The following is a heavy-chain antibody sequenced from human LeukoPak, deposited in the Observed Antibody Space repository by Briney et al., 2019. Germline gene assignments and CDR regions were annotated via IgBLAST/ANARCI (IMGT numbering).Heavy chain of an antibody. CDR2: TYYRSKWYS. CDR1: GDSVSSNSAS. D-gene: IGHD4-23*01. CDR3: ARDLGWEMLHAFVI. J-gene: IGHJ3*02. Sequence: SQTLSLTCAISGDSVSSNSASWNWIRQSPSRGLEWLGRTYYRSKWYSENAGSVRGRITINADTSKNQFSLQLYSVTPDDTAVYYCARDLGWEMLHAFVIWGQGTMVTVSS. V-gene: IGHV6-1*01.